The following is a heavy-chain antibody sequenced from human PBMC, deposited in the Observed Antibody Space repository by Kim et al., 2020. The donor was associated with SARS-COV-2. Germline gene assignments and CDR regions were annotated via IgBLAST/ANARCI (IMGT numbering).Heavy chain of an antibody. J-gene: IGHJ3*02. V-gene: IGHV1-18*01. Sequence: QKLQGRVTMTTDTSTSTAYMGLRSLRSDDTAVYYCARDSSGYYALGAFDIWGQGTMVTVSS. CDR3: ARDSSGYYALGAFDI. D-gene: IGHD3-22*01.